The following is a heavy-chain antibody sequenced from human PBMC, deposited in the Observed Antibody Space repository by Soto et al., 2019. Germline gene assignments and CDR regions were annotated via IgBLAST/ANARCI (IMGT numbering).Heavy chain of an antibody. V-gene: IGHV1-46*01. CDR3: ASNVDTAMAPFDY. J-gene: IGHJ4*02. CDR1: GYAFTRYY. D-gene: IGHD5-18*01. CDR2: INPSGGST. Sequence: ASVKVSCKASGYAFTRYYMHWVRQAPGQGLEWMGIINPSGGSTSYAQKFQGRVTMTRDTSTSTVYMELSSLRSEDTAVYYCASNVDTAMAPFDYWGQGTLVTVSS.